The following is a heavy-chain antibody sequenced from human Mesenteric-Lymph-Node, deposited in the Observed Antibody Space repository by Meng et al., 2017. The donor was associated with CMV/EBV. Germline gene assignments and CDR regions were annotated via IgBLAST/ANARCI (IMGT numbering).Heavy chain of an antibody. CDR2: ISYDGSNK. CDR3: ARDRRSYDFWSGYYSPFSP. D-gene: IGHD3-3*01. J-gene: IGHJ5*02. V-gene: IGHV3-30*04. Sequence: GESLKISCVASGFTFSSYAMHWVRQAPGKGLEWVAVISYDGSNKYYADSVQGRFTISRDNSKNTLYVEMNSLRGEDTAVYYCARDRRSYDFWSGYYSPFSPWGQGTLVTVSS. CDR1: GFTFSSYA.